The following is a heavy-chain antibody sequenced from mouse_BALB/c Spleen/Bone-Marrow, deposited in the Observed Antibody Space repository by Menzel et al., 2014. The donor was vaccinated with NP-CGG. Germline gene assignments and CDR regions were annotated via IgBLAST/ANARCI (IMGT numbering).Heavy chain of an antibody. D-gene: IGHD2-4*01. CDR3: ARGEDYDDYYAMDY. Sequence: QVQLQQSGPGLVAPSQSLSITCTVSGFSLTGYGVNWVRQPPGKGLEWLGMIWGDGSTDYNSALKSRLSISKDNSKSQVFLKMNSLQTDGTARYYCARGEDYDDYYAMDYWGQGTSVTVSS. CDR2: IWGDGST. J-gene: IGHJ4*01. V-gene: IGHV2-6-7*01. CDR1: GFSLTGYG.